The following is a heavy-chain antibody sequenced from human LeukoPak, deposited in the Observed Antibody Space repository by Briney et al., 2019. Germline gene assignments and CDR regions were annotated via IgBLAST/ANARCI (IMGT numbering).Heavy chain of an antibody. D-gene: IGHD1-26*01. V-gene: IGHV4-59*01. CDR1: GGSITNYY. Sequence: SETLSLTCTVSGGSITNYYWTWIRQPPGKGLEWIGYIYYSGSTNYNPSLKSRVTISVDTSKNQFSLKLSSVTAADTAVYYCARDHIVGATYYYYGMDVWGQGTTVTVSS. CDR2: IYYSGST. J-gene: IGHJ6*02. CDR3: ARDHIVGATYYYYGMDV.